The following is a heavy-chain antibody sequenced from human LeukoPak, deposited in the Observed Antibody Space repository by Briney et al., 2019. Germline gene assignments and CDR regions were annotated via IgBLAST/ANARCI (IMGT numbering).Heavy chain of an antibody. V-gene: IGHV1-8*01. Sequence: ASVKVSCKASGYTFTSYDINWVRQATGQGLEWMGWMNPNSGNTGYAQKFQGRVTMTRNTSISTAYMELSSLRSEDTAVYYCARAGGLVGALGYWGQGTLVTVSS. CDR3: ARAGGLVGALGY. D-gene: IGHD1-26*01. CDR1: GYTFTSYD. J-gene: IGHJ4*02. CDR2: MNPNSGNT.